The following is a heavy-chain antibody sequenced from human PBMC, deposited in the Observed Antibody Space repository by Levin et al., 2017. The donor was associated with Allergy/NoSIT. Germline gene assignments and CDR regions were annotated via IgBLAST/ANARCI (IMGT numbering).Heavy chain of an antibody. J-gene: IGHJ4*02. CDR1: GFTFSSYA. CDR2: ISGSGGST. D-gene: IGHD4-11*01. Sequence: GESLKISCAASGFTFSSYAMSWVRQAPGKGLEWVSAISGSGGSTYYADSVKGRFTISRDNSKNTLYLQMNSLRAEDTAVYYCARFETRRSFDYWGQGTLVTVSS. CDR3: ARFETRRSFDY. V-gene: IGHV3-23*01.